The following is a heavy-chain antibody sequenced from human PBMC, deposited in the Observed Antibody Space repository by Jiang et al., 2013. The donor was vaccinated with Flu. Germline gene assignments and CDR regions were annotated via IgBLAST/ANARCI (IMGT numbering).Heavy chain of an antibody. Sequence: KLSCAASGFTFSGSAMHWVRQASGKGLEWVGRIRSKANSYATAYAASVKGRFTISRDDSKNTAYLQMNSLKTEDTAVYYCTGSSLQLGYWGQGTLVTVSS. CDR3: TGSSLQLGY. V-gene: IGHV3-73*01. D-gene: IGHD1-26*01. J-gene: IGHJ4*02. CDR2: IRSKANSYAT. CDR1: GFTFSGSA.